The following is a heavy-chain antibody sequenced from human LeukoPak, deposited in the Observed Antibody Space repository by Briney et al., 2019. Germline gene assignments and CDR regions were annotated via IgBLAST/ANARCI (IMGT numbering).Heavy chain of an antibody. D-gene: IGHD3-22*01. CDR3: ARVDYDSSGYLFDY. CDR2: ISSSSSYI. V-gene: IGHV3-21*01. Sequence: GRSLRLSCAASGFTFSSYSMNWVRQAPGKGLEWVSSISSSSSYIYYADSVKGRFTISRDNAKNSLYLQMNSLRAEDTAVYYCARVDYDSSGYLFDYWGRGTLVTVSS. J-gene: IGHJ4*02. CDR1: GFTFSSYS.